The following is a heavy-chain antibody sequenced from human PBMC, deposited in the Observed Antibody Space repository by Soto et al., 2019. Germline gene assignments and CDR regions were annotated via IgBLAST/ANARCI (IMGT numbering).Heavy chain of an antibody. CDR2: ITYDGSNK. CDR1: GFTFSSYA. V-gene: IGHV3-30-3*01. Sequence: GGSLRLSCAASGFTFSSYAMHWVRQAPGKGLEWVAVITYDGSNKYYADSVKGRFTISRDNSKNTLYLQMNSLRAEDTTVYYCAREIERLLGYWGQGTLVTVSS. D-gene: IGHD3-3*01. CDR3: AREIERLLGY. J-gene: IGHJ4*02.